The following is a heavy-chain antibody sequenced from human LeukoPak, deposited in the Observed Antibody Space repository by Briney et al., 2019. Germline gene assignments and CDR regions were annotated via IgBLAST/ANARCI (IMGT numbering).Heavy chain of an antibody. D-gene: IGHD2-2*02. Sequence: GASVKVPCKASGGTLSSYAISWVRQAPGQGLEWMGRIIPILGIANYAQKFQGRVTITADKSTSTAYMELSSLKSENTAVYYCARADCTSSSCYNNFDYWGQGTLVTVSA. J-gene: IGHJ4*02. CDR2: IIPILGIA. CDR1: GGTLSSYA. V-gene: IGHV1-69*04. CDR3: ARADCTSSSCYNNFDY.